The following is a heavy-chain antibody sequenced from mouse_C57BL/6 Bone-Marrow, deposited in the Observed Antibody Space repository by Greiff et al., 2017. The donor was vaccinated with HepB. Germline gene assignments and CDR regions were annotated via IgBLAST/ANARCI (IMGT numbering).Heavy chain of an antibody. V-gene: IGHV5-4*01. D-gene: IGHD2-13*01. CDR2: ISDGGSYT. CDR3: ARDSDWGGGFAY. J-gene: IGHJ3*01. CDR1: GFTFSSYA. Sequence: EVQLQESGGGLVKPGGSLKLSCAASGFTFSSYAMSWVRQTPEKRLEWVATISDGGSYTYYPDNVKGRFTISRDNAKNNLYLQISHLKSEDTAMYYCARDSDWGGGFAYWGQGTLVTVSA.